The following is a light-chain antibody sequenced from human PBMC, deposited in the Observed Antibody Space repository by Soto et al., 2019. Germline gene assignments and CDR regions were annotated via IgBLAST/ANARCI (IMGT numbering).Light chain of an antibody. CDR1: QGISNY. CDR2: GAS. CDR3: HQLNNYPIT. Sequence: IQLTQSPSSLSASIADRVTINCRASQGISNYLALYQQKPGEAPKLLIYGASTLQSGVPSRFSGAGSGTDFTLTISSLMPEDLATYYCHQLNNYPITFGQGTRLEIK. J-gene: IGKJ5*01. V-gene: IGKV1-9*01.